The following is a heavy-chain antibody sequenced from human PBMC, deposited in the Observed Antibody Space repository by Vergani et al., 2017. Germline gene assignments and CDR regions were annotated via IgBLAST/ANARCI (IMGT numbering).Heavy chain of an antibody. CDR3: ARDPSNSVGRNIYGDS. CDR2: ISTYDGDT. J-gene: IGHJ4*02. D-gene: IGHD5-18*01. Sequence: QVQLVQSGGEVKKPGASVTVSCKGYGYTFTKYAITWVRQAPGQGLEWMGWISTYDGDTNYAQNFQGRVTMTKDTSTTTAYMELRSLRSDDTAVYFCARDPSNSVGRNIYGDSWGQGTLVTVSS. CDR1: GYTFTKYA. V-gene: IGHV1-18*01.